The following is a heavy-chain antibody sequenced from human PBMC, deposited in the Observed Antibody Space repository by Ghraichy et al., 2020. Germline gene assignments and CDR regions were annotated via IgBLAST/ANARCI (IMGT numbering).Heavy chain of an antibody. V-gene: IGHV1-18*04. CDR3: ARDPREQWLAPVTFDY. CDR2: ISAYNGNT. Sequence: ASVKVSCKASGYTFTSYGISWVRQAPGQGLEWMGWISAYNGNTNYAQKLQGRVTMTTDTSTSTAYMELRSLRSDDTAVYYCARDPREQWLAPVTFDYWGQGTLVTVSS. J-gene: IGHJ4*02. CDR1: GYTFTSYG. D-gene: IGHD6-19*01.